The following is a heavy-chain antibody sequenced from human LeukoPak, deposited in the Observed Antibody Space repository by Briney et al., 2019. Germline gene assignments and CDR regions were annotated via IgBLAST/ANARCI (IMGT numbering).Heavy chain of an antibody. CDR1: GYTFTSYY. CDR2: INPSGGST. CDR3: ARSAPYCGGDCYSDY. D-gene: IGHD2-21*01. V-gene: IGHV1-46*01. Sequence: ASVKVSCKASGYTFTSYYMHWVRQAPGQGLEWMGIINPSGGSTSYAQKFQGRVTITADESTSTAYMELCSLRSEDTAVYYCARSAPYCGGDCYSDYWGQGTLVTVSS. J-gene: IGHJ4*02.